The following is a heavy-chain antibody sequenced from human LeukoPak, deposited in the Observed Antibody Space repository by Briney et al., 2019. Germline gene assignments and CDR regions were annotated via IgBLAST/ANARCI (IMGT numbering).Heavy chain of an antibody. CDR3: ARGRQLTVYYYYGMDV. CDR1: GGSFSGYY. V-gene: IGHV4-34*01. J-gene: IGHJ6*04. CDR2: INHSGST. D-gene: IGHD6-13*01. Sequence: SETLSLTCAVYGGSFSGYYWSWIRQPPGKGVEGIGEINHSGSTSYNPSLKSRVTISVDTSKNQFSLKLSSVTAADTAVYYCARGRQLTVYYYYGMDVWGKGTPVTVSS.